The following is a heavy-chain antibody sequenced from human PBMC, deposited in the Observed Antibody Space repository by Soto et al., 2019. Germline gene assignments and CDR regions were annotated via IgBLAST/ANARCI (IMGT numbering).Heavy chain of an antibody. V-gene: IGHV1-18*01. CDR3: AGEGYYSVSGTYSPPRYYGMDV. D-gene: IGHD3-10*01. CDR1: GYTFSSYG. J-gene: IGHJ6*02. Sequence: QVQLVQSGVEVKKAGASVKVSCKASGYTFSSYGISWARQAPGQGLEWMGWISDYNGNTHYAQKFQGRLIMTTDTPPRTANMSWRGLGSDDTPVYFWAGEGYYSVSGTYSPPRYYGMDVWGQGTTVTVSS. CDR2: ISDYNGNT.